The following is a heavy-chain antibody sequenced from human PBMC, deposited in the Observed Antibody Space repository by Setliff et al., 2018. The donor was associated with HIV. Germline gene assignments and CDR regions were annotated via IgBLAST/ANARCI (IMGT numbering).Heavy chain of an antibody. CDR1: GFTFSSYA. V-gene: IGHV3-23*01. CDR3: AKGRDGDLNHFDY. CDR2: ISGSGIGS. D-gene: IGHD4-17*01. J-gene: IGHJ4*02. Sequence: GGSLRLSCAASGFTFSSYAMSWVRQAPGKGLEWVSAISGSGIGSYYPDSVKGRFTISRDNSKNTLFLQMSSLGPEDMGLYYCAKGRDGDLNHFDYWGQGTRVTVSS.